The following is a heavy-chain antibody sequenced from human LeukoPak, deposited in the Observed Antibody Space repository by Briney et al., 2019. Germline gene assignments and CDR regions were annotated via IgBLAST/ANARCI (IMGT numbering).Heavy chain of an antibody. CDR1: GFTFSSYS. D-gene: IGHD6-6*01. V-gene: IGHV3-30-3*01. Sequence: PGGSLRLSCAASGFTFSSYSMHWVRQAPGKGLEWVALISYDGNNKYYADSVKGRFTISRDNSKNTLYLQMNSLRAEDAAVYYCAKGTSSSGLDYWGQGTLVTVSS. CDR2: ISYDGNNK. CDR3: AKGTSSSGLDY. J-gene: IGHJ4*02.